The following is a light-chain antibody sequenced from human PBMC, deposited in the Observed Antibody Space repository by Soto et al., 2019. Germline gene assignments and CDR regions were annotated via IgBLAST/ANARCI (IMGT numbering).Light chain of an antibody. J-gene: IGLJ2*01. CDR3: SSFALRSTLI. CDR1: SGDVGGYYY. CDR2: EVS. Sequence: QSALTQPASVSGSPGQSITISCTGTSGDVGGYYYVSWYQQLPGKAPKLMISEVSNRPSGVSNRFSGSKSGNTASLTISGLQAEDEADYYCSSFALRSTLIFGGGTKLTVL. V-gene: IGLV2-14*01.